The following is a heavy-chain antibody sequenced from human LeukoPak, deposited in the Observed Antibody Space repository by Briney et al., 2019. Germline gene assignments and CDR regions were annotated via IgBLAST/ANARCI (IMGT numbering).Heavy chain of an antibody. CDR3: ARLNSGSYYNYYYYYMDV. Sequence: SETLSLTCTVSGGSISSGSYYWRWLRQPAGMGLEWIGRIYTSGSTYYNHSLKRRVSISVDTSKNQFSLKLSSVTAADTAVYYCARLNSGSYYNYYYYYMDVWGKGTTVTVSS. J-gene: IGHJ6*03. V-gene: IGHV4-61*02. D-gene: IGHD1-26*01. CDR2: IYTSGST. CDR1: GGSISSGSYY.